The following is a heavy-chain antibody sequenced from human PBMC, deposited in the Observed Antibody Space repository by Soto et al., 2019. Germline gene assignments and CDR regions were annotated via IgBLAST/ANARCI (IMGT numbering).Heavy chain of an antibody. V-gene: IGHV4-59*01. CDR1: GGSISSYY. CDR2: IYYSGST. CDR3: ARPYAGNFDY. D-gene: IGHD2-8*01. J-gene: IGHJ4*02. Sequence: SETLSLTCTVSGGSISSYYWSWIRQPPGKGLEWIGYIYYSGSTNYNPSLKSRVTISVDASKNQFSLKLSSVTAADTAVYYCARPYAGNFDYWGQGTLVTVSS.